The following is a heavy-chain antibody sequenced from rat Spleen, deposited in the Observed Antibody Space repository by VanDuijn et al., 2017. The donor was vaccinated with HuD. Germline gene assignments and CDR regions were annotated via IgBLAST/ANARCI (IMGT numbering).Heavy chain of an antibody. V-gene: IGHV5-25*01. J-gene: IGHJ4*01. Sequence: EVQLVESGGGLVQPGRSLKLSCAASGFTFSNYDMAWVRQAPTKGLEWVASISHEGSDTYYRDSVTGRFTVSRDNAKSTLYLQMDSLKSEDTATYYCARQGIGITRDYVMDAWGQGASVIVSS. CDR1: GFTFSNYD. CDR2: ISHEGSDT. CDR3: ARQGIGITRDYVMDA. D-gene: IGHD1-5*01.